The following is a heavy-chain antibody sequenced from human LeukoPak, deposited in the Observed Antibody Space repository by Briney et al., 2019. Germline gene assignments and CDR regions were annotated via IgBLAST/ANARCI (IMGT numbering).Heavy chain of an antibody. D-gene: IGHD2-15*01. Sequence: GGSLRLSCAASGFTFSSYAISWVRQAPGKGLEWVSAISGSGGSTNYADSVKGRFTISRDNSKNTLFLQMNSLRAEDTAVFYCAKTGVGYCTGGSCSAADYWGQGTLVTVSS. CDR2: ISGSGGST. J-gene: IGHJ4*02. V-gene: IGHV3-23*01. CDR3: AKTGVGYCTGGSCSAADY. CDR1: GFTFSSYA.